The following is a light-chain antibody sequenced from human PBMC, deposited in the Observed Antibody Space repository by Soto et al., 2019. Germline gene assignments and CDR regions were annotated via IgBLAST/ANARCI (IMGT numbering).Light chain of an antibody. CDR2: GAS. J-gene: IGKJ3*01. V-gene: IGKV3-15*01. CDR3: QQYNNWPPFT. CDR1: RSVSSN. Sequence: IVMTQSPATLSVSPGERAILSCRASRSVSSNLAWYQQKPGQAPRLLIYGASTRATGIPARFSGSGSGTEFTISISSLQSEDFAVYYCQQYNNWPPFTFGPGTKVDIK.